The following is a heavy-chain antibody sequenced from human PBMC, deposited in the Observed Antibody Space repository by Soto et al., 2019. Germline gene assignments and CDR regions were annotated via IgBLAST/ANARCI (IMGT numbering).Heavy chain of an antibody. D-gene: IGHD4-17*01. V-gene: IGHV3-30*03. CDR2: ISYDGGNK. CDR1: GFSFSSHG. CDR3: ARDPLGGAYWAGVQY. J-gene: IGHJ4*02. Sequence: QVPLVESGGDVVQPGRSLTLSCLASGFSFSSHGMHWIRQAPGTGLEWLAVISYDGGNKNYADSVRDRFTISSDNSTNRVFLQINRLRPADTAVYFCARDPLGGAYWAGVQYWGQGKRVIVSS.